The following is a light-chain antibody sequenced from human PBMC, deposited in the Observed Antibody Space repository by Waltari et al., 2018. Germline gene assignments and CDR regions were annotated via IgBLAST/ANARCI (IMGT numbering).Light chain of an antibody. J-gene: IGLJ2*01. CDR3: CSYEGTYTSVL. Sequence: QSALTQPRSVSGSPGQSVTIPCTVPSNDGGYNYVYWYQQHPGKAPKPLIYGVSARPSGVPDRFSGSKSGKTASLTISGLQSEDEADYYCCSYEGTYTSVLFGGGTKLTVL. CDR2: GVS. V-gene: IGLV2-11*01. CDR1: SNDGGYNY.